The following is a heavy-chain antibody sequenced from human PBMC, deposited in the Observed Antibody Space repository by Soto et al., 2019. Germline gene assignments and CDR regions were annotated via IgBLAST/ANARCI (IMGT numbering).Heavy chain of an antibody. Sequence: QVQLVESGGGVVHPGGSLRLSCTASGFTFSNFGMHWVRQAPGKELEWVAVFSSDGSTKYYADSMKGRFTISRDNSKNTLFLQKNSLRLEDTATYYCAKAGDDYNSFFDYWGQGILVTVSS. CDR2: FSSDGSTK. CDR3: AKAGDDYNSFFDY. J-gene: IGHJ4*02. V-gene: IGHV3-30*18. D-gene: IGHD4-4*01. CDR1: GFTFSNFG.